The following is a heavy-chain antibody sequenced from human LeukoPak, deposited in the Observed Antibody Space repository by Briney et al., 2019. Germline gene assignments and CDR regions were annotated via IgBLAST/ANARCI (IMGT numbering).Heavy chain of an antibody. D-gene: IGHD1-26*01. CDR3: ARGLRSYRGFDY. J-gene: IGHJ4*02. Sequence: PSETLSLTCTVSGASISSYYWSWIRQPAGKGLEWIGRIYISGTTNYNPSLKSRVTMSVDTSKNQFSLKLSSVTAADTAVYYCARGLRSYRGFDYWGQGTLVTVSS. V-gene: IGHV4-4*07. CDR1: GASISSYY. CDR2: IYISGTT.